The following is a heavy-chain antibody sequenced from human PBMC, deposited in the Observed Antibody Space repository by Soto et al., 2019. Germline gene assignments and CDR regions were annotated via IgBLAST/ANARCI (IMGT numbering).Heavy chain of an antibody. CDR3: ASPVGATRYYYYYGMDV. Sequence: GESLKISCKGSGYSFTSYWISWVRQMPGKGLEWMGRIDPSDSYTNYSPSFQGHVTISADKSISTAYPQWSSLKASDTAMHYCASPVGATRYYYYYGMDVWGQGTTVTVSS. V-gene: IGHV5-10-1*01. CDR1: GYSFTSYW. D-gene: IGHD1-26*01. CDR2: IDPSDSYT. J-gene: IGHJ6*02.